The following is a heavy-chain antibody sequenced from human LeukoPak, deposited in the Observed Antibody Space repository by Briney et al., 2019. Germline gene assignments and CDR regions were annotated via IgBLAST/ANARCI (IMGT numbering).Heavy chain of an antibody. V-gene: IGHV3-53*01. D-gene: IGHD3-10*01. CDR2: IYSGGST. Sequence: GGSLRLSCAASGFTFSSYSINWVRQAPGKGLEWVSVIYSGGSTYYADSVKGRFTISRDNSKNTLYLQMNSLRAEDTAVYYCARSLRVRGVLDYWGQGTLVTVSS. J-gene: IGHJ4*02. CDR1: GFTFSSYS. CDR3: ARSLRVRGVLDY.